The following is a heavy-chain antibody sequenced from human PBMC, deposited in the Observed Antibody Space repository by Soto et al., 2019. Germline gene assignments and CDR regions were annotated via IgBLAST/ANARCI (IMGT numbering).Heavy chain of an antibody. Sequence: GGSLRLSCAASGFTFSDYYMSWIRQAPGKGLEWVSYISSSGSTIYYADPVKGRFTISRDNAKNSLYLQMNSLRAEDTAVYYCARFNWNDSLFDYWGQGTLVTVSS. J-gene: IGHJ4*02. CDR2: ISSSGSTI. CDR1: GFTFSDYY. V-gene: IGHV3-11*01. D-gene: IGHD1-20*01. CDR3: ARFNWNDSLFDY.